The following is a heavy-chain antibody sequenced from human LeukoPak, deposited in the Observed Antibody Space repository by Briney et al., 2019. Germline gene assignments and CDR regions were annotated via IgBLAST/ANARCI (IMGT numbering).Heavy chain of an antibody. CDR2: ISTNTGNP. D-gene: IGHD5-18*01. CDR3: ARDSTWIRDC. Sequence: ASVKVSCKASGYTFTSYAMNWVRQAPGQGLEWMGRISTNTGNPTYAQGFTGRFVFSLDTSVSTAYLQISSLKAEDTAIYYCARDSTWIRDCWGQGTLVTVSS. J-gene: IGHJ4*02. CDR1: GYTFTSYA. V-gene: IGHV7-4-1*02.